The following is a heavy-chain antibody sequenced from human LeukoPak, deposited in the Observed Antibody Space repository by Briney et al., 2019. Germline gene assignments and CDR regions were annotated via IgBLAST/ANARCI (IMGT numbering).Heavy chain of an antibody. V-gene: IGHV3-66*01. CDR3: ARDLYHYDSSPEGF. D-gene: IGHD3-22*01. Sequence: GGSLRLSCAASGFTVSSNYMSWVRQAPGKGLEWVSVIYSGGSTYYADSVKGRFTISRDNSKNTLYLQMNSLRAEDTAVYYCARDLYHYDSSPEGFWGQGTLVTVSS. CDR1: GFTVSSNY. J-gene: IGHJ4*02. CDR2: IYSGGST.